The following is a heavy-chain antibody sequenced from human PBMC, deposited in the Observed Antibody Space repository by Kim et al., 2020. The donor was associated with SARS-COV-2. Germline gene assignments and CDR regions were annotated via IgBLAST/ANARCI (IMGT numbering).Heavy chain of an antibody. CDR1: GFTFTSYW. Sequence: GGSLRLSCAASGFTFTSYWMHWVRQTPGKGLVWVSRSDTYGTTTTYADSVRGRFTISRDNAKNTLYLQMNSLRDEDTAVYYCTGAHDEILSRPFDIWGQGTMVTVSS. J-gene: IGHJ3*02. D-gene: IGHD7-27*01. V-gene: IGHV3-74*01. CDR2: SDTYGTTT. CDR3: TGAHDEILSRPFDI.